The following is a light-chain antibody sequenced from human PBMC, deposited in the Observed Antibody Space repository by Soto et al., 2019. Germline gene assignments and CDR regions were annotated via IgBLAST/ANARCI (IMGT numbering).Light chain of an antibody. J-gene: IGLJ2*01. Sequence: QSALTQPPSASGSPGQSVTISCSGTSSDVGGYNYVSWYQQHPGKAPKLMIYEVSKRPSGVPDRFSGSKSGNTASLTVCGLQAEDEGDYYCNSCEGSNNDVVFGGGTKLTVL. CDR1: SSDVGGYNY. CDR3: NSCEGSNNDVV. V-gene: IGLV2-8*01. CDR2: EVS.